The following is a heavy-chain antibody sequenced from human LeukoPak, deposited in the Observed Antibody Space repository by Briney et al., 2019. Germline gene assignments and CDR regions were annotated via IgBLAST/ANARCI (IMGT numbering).Heavy chain of an antibody. D-gene: IGHD2-15*01. CDR3: ARDGMAANKYSPLDN. CDR2: VHYSGNT. Sequence: SETLSLTCTVSGGSISISSSYWGWIRQPPGKGLEWVGSVHYSGNTFYNPSLKSRVTILVDTSKNQFSLNLNSVTAADTAVYYCARDGMAANKYSPLDNWGQGTLVTVSS. V-gene: IGHV4-39*01. CDR1: GGSISISSSY. J-gene: IGHJ4*02.